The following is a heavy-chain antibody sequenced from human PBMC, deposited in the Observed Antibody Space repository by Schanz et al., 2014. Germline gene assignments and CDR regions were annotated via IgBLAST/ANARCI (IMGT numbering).Heavy chain of an antibody. J-gene: IGHJ6*02. CDR1: GFTFSSNA. Sequence: EVQLLESGGGLVQPGGSLRLSCAASGFTFSSNAMCWVRQAPGKGLEWVSTITSNGGGTYYADSVKGRFTISRDNAKNTLYLQMNSLRVEDTAEYYCAKNWKGHHITGRPGWSDGMDVWGQGTMVTVS. CDR2: ITSNGGGT. CDR3: AKNWKGHHITGRPGWSDGMDV. D-gene: IGHD6-6*01. V-gene: IGHV3-23*01.